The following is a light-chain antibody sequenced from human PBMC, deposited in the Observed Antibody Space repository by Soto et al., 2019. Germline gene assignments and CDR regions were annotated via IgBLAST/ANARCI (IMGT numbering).Light chain of an antibody. J-gene: IGLJ2*01. Sequence: QTVVTQEPSLTVSPGGTGTLTCGSSTGAVTSGHYPYWFQQKPGQAPRTLIYDTSNKHSWTPARFSGSLLGGKAALTLSGAQPEDEAEYYCLLSYSGADVVFGGGTKRTGL. CDR1: TGAVTSGHY. CDR3: LLSYSGADVV. CDR2: DTS. V-gene: IGLV7-46*01.